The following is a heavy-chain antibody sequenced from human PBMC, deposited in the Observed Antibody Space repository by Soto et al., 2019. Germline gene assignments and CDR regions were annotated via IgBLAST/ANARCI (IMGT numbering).Heavy chain of an antibody. Sequence: SVKVSCKASGGTFSSYAISWVRQAPGQGLEWMGGIIPIFGTANYAQKFQGRVTITADESTSTAYMELSSLRSEDTAVYYCARDRGAAAALDYWGQGTLVTVSS. CDR3: ARDRGAAAALDY. J-gene: IGHJ4*02. V-gene: IGHV1-69*13. CDR2: IIPIFGTA. CDR1: GGTFSSYA. D-gene: IGHD6-13*01.